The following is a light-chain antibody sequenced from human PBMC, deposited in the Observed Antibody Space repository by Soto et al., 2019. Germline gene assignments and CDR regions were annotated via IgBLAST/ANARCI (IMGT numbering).Light chain of an antibody. V-gene: IGLV2-14*03. J-gene: IGLJ1*01. Sequence: QSALTQPASVSGSPGQSITVSCTGASSDVGGYNYVSWYQHHPGKAPKLLIYDVSNRPSGVSNRFSGSKSGNTASLTISGLQAEDEADYFCSSYKSSSLYVFGTGTKVTVL. CDR3: SSYKSSSLYV. CDR2: DVS. CDR1: SSDVGGYNY.